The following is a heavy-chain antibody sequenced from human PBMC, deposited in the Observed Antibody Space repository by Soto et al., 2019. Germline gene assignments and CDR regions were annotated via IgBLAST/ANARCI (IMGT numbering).Heavy chain of an antibody. CDR2: INPNSGGT. CDR3: ATGFPYDILTGSGAFDI. D-gene: IGHD3-9*01. CDR1: GYTFTGYY. V-gene: IGHV1-2*04. J-gene: IGHJ3*02. Sequence: ASVKVSCKASGYTFTGYYMHWVRQPPGQGLEWMGWINPNSGGTNYAQKFQGWVTMTRDTSISTAYMELSRLRSDDTAVYYCATGFPYDILTGSGAFDIWGQGTMVTVSS.